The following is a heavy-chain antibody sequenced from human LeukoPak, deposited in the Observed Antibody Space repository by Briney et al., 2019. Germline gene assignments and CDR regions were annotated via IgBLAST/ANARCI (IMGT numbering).Heavy chain of an antibody. J-gene: IGHJ6*03. CDR3: ARGARGYSYGYPYYYYYMDV. V-gene: IGHV4-34*01. D-gene: IGHD5-18*01. Sequence: SETLSLTCAVYGGSFSGYYWSWIRQPPGKGLEWIGEINHSGSTNYNPSLKSRVTISVDTSKNQFSLKLSSVTAADTAVYYCARGARGYSYGYPYYYYYMDVWGKGTTVTVSS. CDR1: GGSFSGYY. CDR2: INHSGST.